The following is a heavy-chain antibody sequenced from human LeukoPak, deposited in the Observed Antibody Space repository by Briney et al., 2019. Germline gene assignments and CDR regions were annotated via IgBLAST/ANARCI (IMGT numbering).Heavy chain of an antibody. V-gene: IGHV4-30-4*01. J-gene: IGHJ6*04. D-gene: IGHD3-10*01. CDR3: ARVRRFGELYNYYGMDV. CDR1: GGSISRGDYY. CDR2: IYYSGST. Sequence: PSQTLSLTCTVSGGSISRGDYYWSWIRQSPGKGLEWIGYIYYSGSTLYNPSLKSRLTISVDTSKNHFSLKLNSVTAADTAVYYCARVRRFGELYNYYGMDVWGKGTTVTVSS.